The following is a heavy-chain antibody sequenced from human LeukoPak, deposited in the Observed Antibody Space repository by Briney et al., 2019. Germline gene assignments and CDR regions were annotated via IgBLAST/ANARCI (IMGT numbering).Heavy chain of an antibody. CDR1: GFTFSSYA. CDR3: ARGRLRGFTGYDRGDFDL. V-gene: IGHV3-74*01. J-gene: IGHJ4*02. CDR2: IDSDGINS. D-gene: IGHD5-12*01. Sequence: PGGSLRLSCAASGFTFSSYAMSWVRQAPGKGLVWVSRIDSDGINSYYADSVKGRFTISRDNSKKSLYLQMSSLRAEDTAVYYCARGRLRGFTGYDRGDFDLWGQGTLVTVSS.